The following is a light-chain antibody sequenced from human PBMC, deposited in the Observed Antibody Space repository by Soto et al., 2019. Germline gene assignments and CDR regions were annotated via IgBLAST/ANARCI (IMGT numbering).Light chain of an antibody. V-gene: IGKV1-39*01. CDR3: QQSYTTPQT. CDR1: QSIVSH. J-gene: IGKJ2*01. CDR2: AAS. Sequence: DIQMTQSPSSLSASVGDRVTITCRASQSIVSHLNWYQQKSGKAPKLLIFAASSLQSGVPSRFSGSGAGTDFTLTISSLQPDDFATYYCQQSYTTPQTFGRGTKLEI.